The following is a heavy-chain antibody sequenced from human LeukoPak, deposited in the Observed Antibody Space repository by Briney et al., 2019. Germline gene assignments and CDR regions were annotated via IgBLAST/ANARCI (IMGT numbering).Heavy chain of an antibody. Sequence: PGGSLRLSCAASELTLSNYCMTWVRQGPGKGLEWVATIKRDGAETYYVDSVRGRFTISRDNAENSVYLRMNSLRDEDTAVYYCTRGGRNTSYYWYYWGQGTLVTVSS. V-gene: IGHV3-7*01. CDR3: TRGGRNTSYYWYY. J-gene: IGHJ4*02. CDR2: IKRDGAET. D-gene: IGHD1-26*01. CDR1: ELTLSNYC.